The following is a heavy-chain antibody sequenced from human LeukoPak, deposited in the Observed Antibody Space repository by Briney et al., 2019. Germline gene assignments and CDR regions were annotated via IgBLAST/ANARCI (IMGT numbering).Heavy chain of an antibody. Sequence: ASVKVSCKASGYTFTSYYMHWVRQAPGQGLEWMGIINPSGGSTSYAQKFQGRVTMTRDTSISTAYMELSRLRSDDTAVYYCARRIAAAGPRYWFDPWGQGTLVTVSS. J-gene: IGHJ5*02. CDR1: GYTFTSYY. CDR3: ARRIAAAGPRYWFDP. CDR2: INPSGGST. V-gene: IGHV1-46*01. D-gene: IGHD6-13*01.